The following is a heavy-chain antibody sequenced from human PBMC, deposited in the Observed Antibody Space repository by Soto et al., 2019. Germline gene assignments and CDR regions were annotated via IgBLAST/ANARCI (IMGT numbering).Heavy chain of an antibody. CDR1: GGSFSGYY. Sequence: ASETLSLTCAVYGGSFSGYYWSWIRQPPGKGLEWIGEINHSGSTNYNPSLKSRVTISVDTSKNQFSLKLSSVTAADTAVYYCASRGEPNWFDPWGQGTLVTVSS. J-gene: IGHJ5*02. V-gene: IGHV4-34*01. CDR2: INHSGST. D-gene: IGHD1-26*01. CDR3: ASRGEPNWFDP.